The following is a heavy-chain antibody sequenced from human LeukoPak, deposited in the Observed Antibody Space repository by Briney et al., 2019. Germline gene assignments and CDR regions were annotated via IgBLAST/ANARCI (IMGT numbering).Heavy chain of an antibody. CDR1: GFTFSTYA. CDR2: ISDSGDYT. V-gene: IGHV3-23*01. J-gene: IGHJ5*02. Sequence: GGSLSLSCAASGFTFSTYAMSWVRQAPGKGLEWVSGISDSGDYTYYADSVKGRFTISRDNSKNTLYLQMNSLRAEDTAIYYCAKPSGILLITNPQSWGQGTLVTVSS. CDR3: AKPSGILLITNPQS. D-gene: IGHD1-26*01.